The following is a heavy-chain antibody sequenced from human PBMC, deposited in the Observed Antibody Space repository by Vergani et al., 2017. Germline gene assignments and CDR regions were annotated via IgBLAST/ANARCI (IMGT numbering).Heavy chain of an antibody. Sequence: EVQLLESGGGLVQPGGSLRLSCAASGFTFSSYAMSWVRQAPGKGLEWVPAISGSGGSTYYADSVKGRFTISRDNSKNTLYLQMNSLRAEDTAVYYCAKGALWFGERYPPPDYWGQGTLVTVSS. CDR1: GFTFSSYA. V-gene: IGHV3-23*01. CDR3: AKGALWFGERYPPPDY. J-gene: IGHJ4*02. CDR2: ISGSGGST. D-gene: IGHD3-10*01.